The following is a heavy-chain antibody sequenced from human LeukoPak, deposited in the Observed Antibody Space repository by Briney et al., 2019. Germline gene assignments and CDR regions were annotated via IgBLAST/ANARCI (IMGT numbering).Heavy chain of an antibody. Sequence: PGGSLRLSCAASGFTFSSYAMSWVRQAPGKGLEWVSAISGSGGSTYYADPVKGRFTISRDNSKNTLYLQMNSLRAEDTAVYYCGWLFLNFDYWGQGTLVTVSS. J-gene: IGHJ4*02. CDR1: GFTFSSYA. CDR3: GWLFLNFDY. CDR2: ISGSGGST. D-gene: IGHD3-22*01. V-gene: IGHV3-23*01.